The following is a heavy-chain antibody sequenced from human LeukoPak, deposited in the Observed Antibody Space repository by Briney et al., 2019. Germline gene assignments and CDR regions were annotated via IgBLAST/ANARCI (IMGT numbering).Heavy chain of an antibody. CDR2: ISSYNDYI. V-gene: IGHV3-21*01. D-gene: IGHD3-16*01. CDR1: GFTFRGYS. CDR3: VLPGLGGVIY. Sequence: PGGSLRLSCAASGFTFRGYSMNWVRQAPGKGLEWVSSISSYNDYIYYADSVKGRFTISRDNAKNSLYLEMNSLRAEDTAVYYCVLPGLGGVIYWGQGTLVTVSS. J-gene: IGHJ4*02.